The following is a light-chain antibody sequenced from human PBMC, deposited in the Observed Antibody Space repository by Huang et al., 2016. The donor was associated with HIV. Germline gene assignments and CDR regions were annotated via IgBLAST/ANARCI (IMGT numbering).Light chain of an antibody. J-gene: IGKJ4*01. Sequence: IQLTQSPSSLSASVGDRVTITCRASQGISSYLAWYQQKPGKVPKLLIYAASTLQSGVPSRCSGSESETDFTLTISSLQPEDFATYYCQPLNSYPLTFGGGTKVEIK. CDR2: AAS. CDR1: QGISSY. CDR3: QPLNSYPLT. V-gene: IGKV1-9*01.